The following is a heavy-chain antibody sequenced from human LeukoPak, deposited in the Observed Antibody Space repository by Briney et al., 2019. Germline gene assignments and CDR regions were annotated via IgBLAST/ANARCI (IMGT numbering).Heavy chain of an antibody. CDR1: GFTFSNSW. CDR3: RRYSYVGFDY. J-gene: IGHJ4*02. V-gene: IGHV3-15*01. Sequence: GRSLRLSCAASGFTFSNSWMSWVRQAPGKGLEWVGRIKSKTDGGTTDYAAPVKGRFTISRDDSKNTLYLQMNSLKTEDTAVYYCRRYSYVGFDYWGQGTLVTVSS. D-gene: IGHD5-18*01. CDR2: IKSKTDGGTT.